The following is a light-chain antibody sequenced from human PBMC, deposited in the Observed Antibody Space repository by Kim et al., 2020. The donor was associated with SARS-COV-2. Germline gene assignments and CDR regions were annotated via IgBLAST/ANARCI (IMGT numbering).Light chain of an antibody. CDR1: QSVSGSK. CDR2: GAS. CDR3: QQYGSSPRT. V-gene: IGKV3-20*01. J-gene: IGKJ2*01. Sequence: EIVLTQSPGTLSLSPGERATHSCRASQSVSGSKLVGYQQKPGQAPRLVIYGASSRSTGIPDRFSGSGSGTDFTLTISRLEPEDVAVYYCQQYGSSPRTFGQGTELEI.